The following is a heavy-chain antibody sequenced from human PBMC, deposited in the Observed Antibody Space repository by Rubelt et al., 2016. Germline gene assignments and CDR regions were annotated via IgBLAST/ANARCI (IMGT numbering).Heavy chain of an antibody. Sequence: QVTLKESGPVLVKPTETLTLTCTVSGFSLSNARMGVSWIRQPPGKALEWLAHIFSNDEKSYSTSLKSRLTISKDTSKSQVVLTMTNMDPVDTATYYCARMTPIYDYVWGRYRHKYYFDYWGQGTLVTVSS. J-gene: IGHJ4*02. CDR1: GFSLSNARMG. V-gene: IGHV2-26*01. CDR3: ARMTPIYDYVWGRYRHKYYFDY. D-gene: IGHD3-16*02. CDR2: IFSNDEK.